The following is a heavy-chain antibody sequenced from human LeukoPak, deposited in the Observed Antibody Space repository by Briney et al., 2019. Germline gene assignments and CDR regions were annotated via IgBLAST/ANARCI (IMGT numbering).Heavy chain of an antibody. J-gene: IGHJ4*02. Sequence: GASVKVSCKASGGTLSSYAISWVRQAPGQGLEWMGGIIPIFGTANYAQKFQGRVTITADESTSTAYMELSSLRSEDTAVYYCARELTGGTSEFDYWGQGTLVTVSS. V-gene: IGHV1-69*13. D-gene: IGHD2-8*02. CDR3: ARELTGGTSEFDY. CDR1: GGTLSSYA. CDR2: IIPIFGTA.